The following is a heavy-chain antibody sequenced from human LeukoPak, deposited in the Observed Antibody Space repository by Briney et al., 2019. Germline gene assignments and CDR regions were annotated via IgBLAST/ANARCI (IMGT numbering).Heavy chain of an antibody. D-gene: IGHD6-13*01. CDR2: ISAYNGNT. CDR1: VYTFTNYG. CDR3: ARESSSWGFDY. V-gene: IGHV1-18*01. J-gene: IGHJ4*02. Sequence: GASVTVSYKPSVYTFTNYGLSWVRQAPGQGLEWMGWISAYNGNTNYAQKRQGTVSMTTVTSTSTAYMELRSLRSDETAVYYCARESSSWGFDYWGQGTLVTVSS.